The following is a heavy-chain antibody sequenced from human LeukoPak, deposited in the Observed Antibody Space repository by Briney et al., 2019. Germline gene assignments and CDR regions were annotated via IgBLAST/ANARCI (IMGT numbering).Heavy chain of an antibody. Sequence: ASVKVSCKASGGTFSNYAISWVRQAPGHGLEWMGGIIPVFGTANYAQKFQGRVTITTDESTSTAYMERSSLRSEDTAVYYCARGPNDFWSGYNYNWFDPWGQGTLVTVSS. CDR3: ARGPNDFWSGYNYNWFDP. D-gene: IGHD3-3*01. CDR1: GGTFSNYA. CDR2: IIPVFGTA. J-gene: IGHJ5*02. V-gene: IGHV1-69*05.